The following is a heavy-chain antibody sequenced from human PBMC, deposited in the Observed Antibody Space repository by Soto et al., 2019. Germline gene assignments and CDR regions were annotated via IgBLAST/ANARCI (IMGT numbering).Heavy chain of an antibody. CDR3: ARGGWSYDFWSGYYPNWFDP. J-gene: IGHJ5*02. CDR1: GGSISSYY. D-gene: IGHD3-3*01. CDR2: IYYSGST. V-gene: IGHV4-59*01. Sequence: LETLSLTCTVSGGSISSYYWSWIRQPPGKGLEWIGYIYYSGSTNYNPSLKSRVTISVDTSRNQFSLKLSSVTAADTAVYYCARGGWSYDFWSGYYPNWFDPWGQGTLVTVSS.